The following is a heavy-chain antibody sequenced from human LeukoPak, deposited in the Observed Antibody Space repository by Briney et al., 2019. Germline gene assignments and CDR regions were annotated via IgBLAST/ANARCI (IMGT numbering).Heavy chain of an antibody. Sequence: SETLSLTCTVSGGSISSYYWNWIRQPPGKGLEWIGYIYYSGSTNYNPSLKSRVTISVDTSKNQFSPKLSSVTAADTAVYYCARDSAAAGDYYGMDVWGQGTTVTVSS. V-gene: IGHV4-59*01. CDR1: GGSISSYY. J-gene: IGHJ6*02. CDR3: ARDSAAAGDYYGMDV. CDR2: IYYSGST. D-gene: IGHD6-13*01.